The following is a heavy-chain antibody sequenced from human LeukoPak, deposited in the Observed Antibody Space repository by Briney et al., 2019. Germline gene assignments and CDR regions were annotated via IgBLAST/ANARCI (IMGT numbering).Heavy chain of an antibody. J-gene: IGHJ3*02. Sequence: SETLSLTCTVSGGSISSYYWSWIGQPPGKGLEWIGYIYYSGSTNYNPSPKSRVTISVDTSKNQFSLKLSSVTAADTAVYYCARSMGITMVRGVIITDDAFDIWGQGTMVTVSS. V-gene: IGHV4-59*01. CDR1: GGSISSYY. CDR3: ARSMGITMVRGVIITDDAFDI. D-gene: IGHD3-10*01. CDR2: IYYSGST.